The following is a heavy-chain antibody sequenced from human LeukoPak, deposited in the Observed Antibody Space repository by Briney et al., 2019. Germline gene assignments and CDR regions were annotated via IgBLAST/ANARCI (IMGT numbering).Heavy chain of an antibody. CDR3: AKGFLPYWYFDF. Sequence: GGSLRLSCAASGFTFRSYAMSWVRQAPSKGLEWVSAISDSGDSTYYADSVKGRFTISRDNSKNTLYLQMNSLRAEDTAVYYCAKGFLPYWYFDFWGRGTLVTVSS. V-gene: IGHV3-23*01. CDR1: GFTFRSYA. J-gene: IGHJ2*01. D-gene: IGHD3-10*01. CDR2: ISDSGDST.